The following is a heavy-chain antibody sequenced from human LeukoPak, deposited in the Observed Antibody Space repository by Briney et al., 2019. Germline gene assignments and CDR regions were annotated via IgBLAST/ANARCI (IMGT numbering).Heavy chain of an antibody. CDR1: GFTFSSYS. D-gene: IGHD2-15*01. Sequence: GGSLRLSCAASGFTFSSYSMNWVRQAPGKGLEWVSSISSSSSYIYYADSVKGRSTISRDNAKNSLYLQMNSLRAEDTAVYYCARVLGGYCSGGSCYRGFYYYYYYMDVWGKGTTVTVSS. CDR2: ISSSSSYI. J-gene: IGHJ6*03. V-gene: IGHV3-21*01. CDR3: ARVLGGYCSGGSCYRGFYYYYYYMDV.